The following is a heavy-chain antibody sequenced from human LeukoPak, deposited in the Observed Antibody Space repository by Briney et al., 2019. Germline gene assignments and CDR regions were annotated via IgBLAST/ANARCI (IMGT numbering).Heavy chain of an antibody. D-gene: IGHD3-22*01. Sequence: SETLSLTCIVSGGSIIIDNYYWAWIRQPPGKGLEWIGSAHYSGDAYYNPSLKSRVTISVDTSNNQFSLKLNSVTAADTAMYYCARDSKYDSTGHAPWGLGTLVTVSS. V-gene: IGHV4-39*07. CDR1: GGSIIIDNYY. CDR2: AHYSGDA. CDR3: ARDSKYDSTGHAP. J-gene: IGHJ5*02.